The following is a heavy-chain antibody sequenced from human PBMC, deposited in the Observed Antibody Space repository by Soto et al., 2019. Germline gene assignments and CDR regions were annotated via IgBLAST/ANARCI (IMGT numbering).Heavy chain of an antibody. Sequence: GESLKISCNGSGDIFTSYWIGWVRQMPGKGLEWMGIIYPGDSDTRYSPSFQGQVTISADKSISTAYLQWSSLKASDTAMYYCARGRVRGYSGYDEENFDYWGQGTLVTVSS. CDR2: IYPGDSDT. CDR1: GDIFTSYW. V-gene: IGHV5-51*01. J-gene: IGHJ4*02. D-gene: IGHD5-12*01. CDR3: ARGRVRGYSGYDEENFDY.